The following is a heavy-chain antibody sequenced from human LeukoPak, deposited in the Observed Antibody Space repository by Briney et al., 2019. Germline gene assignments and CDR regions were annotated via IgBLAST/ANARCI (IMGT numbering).Heavy chain of an antibody. CDR2: INPSGGST. J-gene: IGHJ4*02. Sequence: GASVKVSCKASGHTFTRYYMHWVQQAPGQGLEWMGIINPSGGSTSYAQKFQGRVTMTRDTSTSTVYMELSSLRSEDTAVYYCARDPRPLYHYDSSGPGVDYWGQGTLVTVSS. V-gene: IGHV1-46*01. D-gene: IGHD3-22*01. CDR1: GHTFTRYY. CDR3: ARDPRPLYHYDSSGPGVDY.